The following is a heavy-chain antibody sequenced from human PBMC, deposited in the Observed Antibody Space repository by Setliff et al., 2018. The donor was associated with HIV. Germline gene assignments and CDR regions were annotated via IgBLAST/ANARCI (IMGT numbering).Heavy chain of an antibody. Sequence: PSETLSLTCAVSGGSISSSNWWSWVRQPPGKGLEWMGEIYHSGRTNYNPSLKSRVTISVDKSKNQFSLKLSSVTAAATAVYYCARDRAWPGYFDYWGQGTLVTASS. J-gene: IGHJ4*02. CDR2: IYHSGRT. D-gene: IGHD3-10*01. CDR1: GGSISSSNW. CDR3: ARDRAWPGYFDY. V-gene: IGHV4-4*02.